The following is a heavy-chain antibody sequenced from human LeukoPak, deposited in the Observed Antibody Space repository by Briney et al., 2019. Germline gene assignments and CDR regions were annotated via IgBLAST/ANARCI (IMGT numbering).Heavy chain of an antibody. Sequence: GGSLRLSCAASGFTFSSYAMHWVRQAPGKGLEWVAVISYDGSNKYYADSVKGRFTISRDNSKNTLYLQMNSLRAEDTAVYYCAREVGDAYCGGDCYSQNPLDYWDQGTLVTVSS. D-gene: IGHD2-21*02. CDR3: AREVGDAYCGGDCYSQNPLDY. J-gene: IGHJ4*02. CDR1: GFTFSSYA. V-gene: IGHV3-30-3*01. CDR2: ISYDGSNK.